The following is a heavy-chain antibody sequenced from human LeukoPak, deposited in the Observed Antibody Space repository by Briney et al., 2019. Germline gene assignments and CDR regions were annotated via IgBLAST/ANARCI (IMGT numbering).Heavy chain of an antibody. J-gene: IGHJ4*02. CDR2: INPNSGGT. CDR1: GYTFTGYY. CDR3: ARDGDDSTAPYYFDY. D-gene: IGHD7-27*01. Sequence: AAVKVSCKASGYTFTGYYMHWVRQAPGQGLEWMGWINPNSGGTNYAQKFQGRVTMTRDTSISTAYMELSRLRSDDTAVYYCARDGDDSTAPYYFDYWGQGTLVTVSS. V-gene: IGHV1-2*02.